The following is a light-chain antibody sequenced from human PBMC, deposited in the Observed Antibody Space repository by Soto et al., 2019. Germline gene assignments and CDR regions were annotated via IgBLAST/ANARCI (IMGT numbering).Light chain of an antibody. J-gene: IGKJ4*01. CDR1: QGISSY. CDR2: AAS. V-gene: IGKV1-8*01. CDR3: QEYSNWPLLS. Sequence: AIRMTQSPSSLSASTGDRVTITCRASQGISSYLAWYQQKPGKAPKLLIYAASTLQSGVPSRFSGSGSGTDFTLTISCLQSEDFVVYYCQEYSNWPLLSFGGGTKVDIK.